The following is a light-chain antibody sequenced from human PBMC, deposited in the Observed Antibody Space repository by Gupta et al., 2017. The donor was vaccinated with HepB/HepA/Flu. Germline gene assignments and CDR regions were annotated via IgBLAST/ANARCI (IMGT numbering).Light chain of an antibody. CDR3: QVWDSSDNVI. J-gene: IGLJ2*01. Sequence: SYVLTQPPPVSGAPGETASITCEGNNIGFKSVHWYQQKPGQAPVLVVHDDSARPSGIPERFSGSNSGNTATLTISKVEAGDEADYYCQVWDSSDNVIFGGGTKLTVL. V-gene: IGLV3-21*02. CDR1: NIGFKS. CDR2: DDS.